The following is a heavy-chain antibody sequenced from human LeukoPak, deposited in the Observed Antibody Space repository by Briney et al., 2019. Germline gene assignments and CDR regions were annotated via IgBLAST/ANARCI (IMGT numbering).Heavy chain of an antibody. CDR1: GFTFSTNA. V-gene: IGHV3-23*01. Sequence: PGGSLRLSCAVSGFTFSTNAMSWVRQAPGKGLEWVSGISVSGDETYYTDSVKGRFTISRDNSKNTLYLRMNSLRAEDTAIYHCVKCAGWEHRFGPWGQGTQVTVSS. J-gene: IGHJ5*02. CDR2: ISVSGDET. CDR3: VKCAGWEHRFGP. D-gene: IGHD1-26*01.